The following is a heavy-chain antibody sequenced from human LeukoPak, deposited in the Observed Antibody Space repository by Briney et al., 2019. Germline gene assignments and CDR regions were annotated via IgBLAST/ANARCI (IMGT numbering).Heavy chain of an antibody. CDR2: IYTSGST. CDR3: AREALRVSSGYYYFNGNYFDY. V-gene: IGHV4-4*07. Sequence: SETLSLTCTVSGGSISSYYWSWIRQPAGKGLEWIGRIYTSGSTNYNPSIKSRVTMSVDTSKNQFSLKLSSVTAADTAVYYCAREALRVSSGYYYFNGNYFDYWSQGTLVTVSS. J-gene: IGHJ4*02. CDR1: GGSISSYY. D-gene: IGHD3-22*01.